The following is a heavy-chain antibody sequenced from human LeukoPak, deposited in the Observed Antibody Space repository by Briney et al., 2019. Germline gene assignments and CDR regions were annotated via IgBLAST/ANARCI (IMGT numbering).Heavy chain of an antibody. CDR1: GGSFSGYY. J-gene: IGHJ3*02. CDR2: INHSGST. V-gene: IGHV4-34*01. CDR3: ARGREYCSSTSCYFFAFDI. D-gene: IGHD2-2*01. Sequence: PSETLSLTCAVYGGSFSGYYWSWIRQPPGKGLEWIGEINHSGSTNYNPSLKSRVTISVDTSKNQFSLKLSSVTAADTAVYYCARGREYCSSTSCYFFAFDIWGQGTMVTVSS.